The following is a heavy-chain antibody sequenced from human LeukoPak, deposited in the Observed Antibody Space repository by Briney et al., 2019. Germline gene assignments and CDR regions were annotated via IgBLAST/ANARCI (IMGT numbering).Heavy chain of an antibody. Sequence: SETLSLTCSVSGGSIRSTSYYWGWIRQPPGKGLEWIGNIFYTGSTYYNPSLKSRVTISVDMSKNQFSLKLSSVTAADTAVYYCARGNGEYYYYYMDVWGKGTTVTISS. D-gene: IGHD4-17*01. CDR3: ARGNGEYYYYYMDV. CDR2: IFYTGST. CDR1: GGSIRSTSYY. J-gene: IGHJ6*03. V-gene: IGHV4-39*07.